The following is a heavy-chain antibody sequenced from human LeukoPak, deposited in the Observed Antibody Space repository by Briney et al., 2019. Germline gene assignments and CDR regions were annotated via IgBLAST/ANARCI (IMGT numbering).Heavy chain of an antibody. J-gene: IGHJ4*02. Sequence: PGGPLRLSCAASGFPLSDYWMSWVRQAPGKGLEWVANIKEDGSEKYYVDSVKGRFTISRDNAKNSLYLQMNSLGAEDTAVYYCASPAWSEAYWGQGTLVTVSS. D-gene: IGHD2-2*01. CDR2: IKEDGSEK. V-gene: IGHV3-7*01. CDR3: ASPAWSEAY. CDR1: GFPLSDYW.